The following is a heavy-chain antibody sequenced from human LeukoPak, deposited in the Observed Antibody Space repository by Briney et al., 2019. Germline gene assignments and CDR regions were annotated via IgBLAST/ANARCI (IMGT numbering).Heavy chain of an antibody. CDR1: GYTFTSYY. D-gene: IGHD5-12*01. CDR2: INPSGGST. CDR3: ARESCPFRDSGYDSPFAFDI. V-gene: IGHV1-46*01. Sequence: ASVKVSCKASGYTFTSYYMHWVRQAPGQGLEWMGIINPSGGSTSYAQKFQGRVTMTRDMSTSTVYMELSSLRSEDTAVYYCARESCPFRDSGYDSPFAFDIWGQGTMVTVSS. J-gene: IGHJ3*02.